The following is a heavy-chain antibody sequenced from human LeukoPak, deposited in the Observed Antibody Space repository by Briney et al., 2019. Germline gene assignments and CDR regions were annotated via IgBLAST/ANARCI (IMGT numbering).Heavy chain of an antibody. J-gene: IGHJ4*02. Sequence: PGGSLRLSCAASGFTFSSYGMHWVRQAPGKGLEWVAVIWYDGSNKYYADSVRGRFTISRDNSKNTLYLQMNSLRAEDTAVYYCAKDWFRDGYSLWDYWGQGTLVTVSS. CDR3: AKDWFRDGYSLWDY. CDR2: IWYDGSNK. D-gene: IGHD5-24*01. CDR1: GFTFSSYG. V-gene: IGHV3-33*06.